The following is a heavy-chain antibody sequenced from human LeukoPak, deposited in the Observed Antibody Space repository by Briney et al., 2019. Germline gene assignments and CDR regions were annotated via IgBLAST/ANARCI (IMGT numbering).Heavy chain of an antibody. CDR1: GFTFDDYG. V-gene: IGHV3-20*04. Sequence: PGGSLRLSCAASGFTFDDYGMSWVRQAPGKGLEWVSGINWNGGSTGYADSVKGRFTISRDNAKNSLYLQMNSLRAEDTALYYCARGLRSSSTSLGLDVWGKGTTVTVSS. CDR3: ARGLRSSSTSLGLDV. J-gene: IGHJ6*04. D-gene: IGHD2-2*01. CDR2: INWNGGST.